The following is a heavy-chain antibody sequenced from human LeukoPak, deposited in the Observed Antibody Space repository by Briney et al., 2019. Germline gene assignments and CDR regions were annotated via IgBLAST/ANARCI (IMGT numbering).Heavy chain of an antibody. CDR3: AREPSEGTFDI. CDR2: ISSSSSYI. J-gene: IGHJ3*02. CDR1: GFTFSSYS. V-gene: IGHV3-21*01. D-gene: IGHD3-10*01. Sequence: AGGSLRLSCAASGFTFSSYSMNWVRQAPGKGLEWVSSISSSSSYIYYADSVKGRFTTSRDNAKNSLYLQMNSLRAEDTAVYYCAREPSEGTFDIWGQGTMVTVSS.